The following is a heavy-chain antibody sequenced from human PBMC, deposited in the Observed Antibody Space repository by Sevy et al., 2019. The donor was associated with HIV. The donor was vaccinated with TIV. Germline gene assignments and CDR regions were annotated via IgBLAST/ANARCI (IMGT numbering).Heavy chain of an antibody. Sequence: GGSLRLSCSASGFTFSSYAMHWVRQAPGKGLEYVSTISSNGGSTYYADSVKGRFTISRDNSKNTLYLQMSSLRAEDTAVYYCVKVYRGSYHDYWGQGTLVTVSS. J-gene: IGHJ4*02. D-gene: IGHD1-26*01. CDR1: GFTFSSYA. CDR3: VKVYRGSYHDY. CDR2: ISSNGGST. V-gene: IGHV3-64D*06.